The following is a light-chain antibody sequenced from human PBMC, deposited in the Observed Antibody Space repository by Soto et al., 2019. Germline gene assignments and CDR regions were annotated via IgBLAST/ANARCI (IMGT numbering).Light chain of an antibody. Sequence: DIQMTQSPSTLSASVGDRVTITCRASQSISSWLAWYQQKPGKAPKLLIYDASSLESGVPSRFSGSGSGTELTLTISSLQPDDFATYYCQQYNSYSMYTFGQGTELEIK. CDR2: DAS. CDR1: QSISSW. V-gene: IGKV1-5*01. CDR3: QQYNSYSMYT. J-gene: IGKJ2*01.